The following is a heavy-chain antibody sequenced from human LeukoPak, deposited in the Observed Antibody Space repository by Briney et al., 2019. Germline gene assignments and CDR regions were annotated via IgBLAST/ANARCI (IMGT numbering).Heavy chain of an antibody. V-gene: IGHV3-21*01. J-gene: IGHJ3*02. D-gene: IGHD3-10*01. CDR2: ISSSSSYI. CDR1: GFTFSSYS. CDR3: ARDSGMVRGVDDAFDI. Sequence: GGSLRLSCAASGFTFSSYSMNWVRHAPGKGLEWVSSISSSSSYIYYADSVKGRFTISRDNAKNSLYLQMNSLRAEDTAVYYCARDSGMVRGVDDAFDIWGQGTMVTVSS.